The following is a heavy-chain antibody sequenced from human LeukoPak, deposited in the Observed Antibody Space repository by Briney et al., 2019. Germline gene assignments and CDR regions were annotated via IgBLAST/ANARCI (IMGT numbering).Heavy chain of an antibody. CDR3: GRGGIVVVPTPWNWFDP. CDR2: IYHSGST. CDR1: GGSISSGGFY. J-gene: IGHJ5*02. V-gene: IGHV4-30-2*01. Sequence: SETLSLTCTVSGGSISSGGFYWSWVRQPPGKGLEWIAYIYHSGSTYYNPSLKRRVTVSVDSSKNQFSLKHSSVTAAATAVYYCGRGGIVVVPTPWNWFDPWGQGTLVTVSS. D-gene: IGHD2-2*01.